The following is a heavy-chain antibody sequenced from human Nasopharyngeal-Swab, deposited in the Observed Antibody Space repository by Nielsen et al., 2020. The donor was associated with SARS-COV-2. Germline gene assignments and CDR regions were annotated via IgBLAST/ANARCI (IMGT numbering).Heavy chain of an antibody. D-gene: IGHD1-26*01. CDR3: AREVNSGSYRDDY. Sequence: GGSLRLSCAAYGFTFSSNWMHWVRQAPGKGLVWVSRINSDGSSTTYAGSGKGRFTISRDNAKNTLYLQMNNLSAEDTAVYFCAREVNSGSYRDDYWGQGTLVTVSS. CDR1: GFTFSSNW. CDR2: INSDGSST. V-gene: IGHV3-74*01. J-gene: IGHJ4*02.